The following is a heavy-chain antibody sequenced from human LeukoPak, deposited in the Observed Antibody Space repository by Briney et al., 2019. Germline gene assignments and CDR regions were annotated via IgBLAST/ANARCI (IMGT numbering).Heavy chain of an antibody. V-gene: IGHV4-39*07. CDR2: IYYSGST. CDR3: ARIPAAPNRRWFDP. CDR1: GGSISSSSYY. D-gene: IGHD2-2*01. Sequence: SETLSLTCTVSGGSISSSSYYWGWIRQPPGKGLEWIGSIYYSGSTYYNPSLKSRVTISVDTSKNQFSLKLSSVTAADTAVYYCARIPAAPNRRWFDPWGQGTLVTVSS. J-gene: IGHJ5*02.